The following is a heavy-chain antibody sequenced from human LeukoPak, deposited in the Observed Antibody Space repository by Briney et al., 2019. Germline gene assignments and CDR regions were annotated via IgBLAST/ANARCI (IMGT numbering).Heavy chain of an antibody. CDR2: ISSSSSYI. J-gene: IGHJ3*02. V-gene: IGHV3-21*01. CDR1: GFTFSSYS. Sequence: PGGSLRLSCAASGFTFSSYSMNWVRQAPGKGLEWVSSISSSSSYIYYADSVKGRFPISRDNAKNSLYLQMNSLRAEDTAVYYCARLRVPAAMKDAFDIWGQGTMVTVSS. CDR3: ARLRVPAAMKDAFDI. D-gene: IGHD2-2*01.